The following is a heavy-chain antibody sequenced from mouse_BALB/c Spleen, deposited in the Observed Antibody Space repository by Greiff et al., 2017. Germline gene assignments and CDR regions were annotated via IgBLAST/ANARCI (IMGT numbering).Heavy chain of an antibody. CDR3: ARPLYYGNSAWFAY. D-gene: IGHD2-1*01. Sequence: QVQLQQSGPGLVQPSQSLSITCTVSGFSLTSYGVHWVRQSPGKGLEWLGVIWSGGSTDYNAAFISRLSISKDNSKSQVFFKMNSLQANDTAIYYCARPLYYGNSAWFAYWGQGTLVTVSA. CDR1: GFSLTSYG. V-gene: IGHV2-2*02. CDR2: IWSGGST. J-gene: IGHJ3*01.